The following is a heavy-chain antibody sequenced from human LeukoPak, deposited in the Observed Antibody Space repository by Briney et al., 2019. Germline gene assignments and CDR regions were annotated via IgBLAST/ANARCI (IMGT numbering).Heavy chain of an antibody. V-gene: IGHV4-61*02. CDR2: IYTSGST. CDR1: GGSISSGGYY. CDR3: ARDRGRIAATSFFDY. D-gene: IGHD6-6*01. Sequence: SQTLSLTCTVSGGSISSGGYYWSWIRQPAGKGLEWIGRIYTSGSTNYNPSLKSRVTISVDTSKNQFSLKLSSVTAADTAVYYCARDRGRIAATSFFDYWGQGTLVTVSS. J-gene: IGHJ4*02.